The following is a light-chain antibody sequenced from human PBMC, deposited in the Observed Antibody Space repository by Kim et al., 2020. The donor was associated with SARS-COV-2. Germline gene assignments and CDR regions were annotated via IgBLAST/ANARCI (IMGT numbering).Light chain of an antibody. CDR2: NNN. Sequence: QRVSITCSGSILNLGRNYVYWHQQLPGTAPTLLIYNNNHRPSGVPDRFSGSKSGTSASLAISGLRSDDEADYYCAVWDDNLDGWVFGGGTKVTVL. CDR3: AVWDDNLDGWV. V-gene: IGLV1-47*02. J-gene: IGLJ3*02. CDR1: ILNLGRNY.